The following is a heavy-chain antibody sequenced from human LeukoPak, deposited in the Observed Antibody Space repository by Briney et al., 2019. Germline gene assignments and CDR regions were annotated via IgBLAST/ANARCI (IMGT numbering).Heavy chain of an antibody. CDR3: AKDSRYSYGPADY. Sequence: GGSLRLSCEASGVTFSSYVMSWVRQAPGKGPEWVSGISGSGGGTYYADSVKGRFAISRDNSKNTLYLQMNSLRAEDTAVYYCAKDSRYSYGPADYWGQGTLVTVSS. CDR2: ISGSGGGT. J-gene: IGHJ4*02. CDR1: GVTFSSYV. D-gene: IGHD5-18*01. V-gene: IGHV3-23*01.